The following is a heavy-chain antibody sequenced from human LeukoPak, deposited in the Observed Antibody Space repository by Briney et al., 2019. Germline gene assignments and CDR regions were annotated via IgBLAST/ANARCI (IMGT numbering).Heavy chain of an antibody. CDR2: INPSGGST. J-gene: IGHJ3*02. CDR1: GYTFTSYY. V-gene: IGHV1-46*01. Sequence: WASVKVSCKASGYTFTSYYMHWVRQAPGQGLEWMGLINPSGGSTRYAQKFQGRVTVTRDTSTSTLYMEVSSLRSQDTAVYYCARWSYYDSSGYFVGAFDIWGQGTMVTVSS. CDR3: ARWSYYDSSGYFVGAFDI. D-gene: IGHD3-22*01.